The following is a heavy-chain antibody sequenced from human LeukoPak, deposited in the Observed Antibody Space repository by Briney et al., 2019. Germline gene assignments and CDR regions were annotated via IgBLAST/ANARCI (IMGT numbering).Heavy chain of an antibody. CDR2: IYDRGST. D-gene: IGHD1-26*01. V-gene: IGHV4-59*11. J-gene: IGHJ5*02. CDR1: GASISSHY. CDR3: AKIEVGRFDP. Sequence: SETLSLTRTVTGASISSHYWCWIRQTPGTGLEWIGDIYDRGSTTYNPSLKSRVSISVDTSRNQFSLNLRSVTAADTAVYHCAKIEVGRFDPWGQGTLVTVSS.